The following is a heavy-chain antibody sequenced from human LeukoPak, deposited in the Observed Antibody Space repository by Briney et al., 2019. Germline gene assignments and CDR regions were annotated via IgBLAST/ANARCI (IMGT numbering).Heavy chain of an antibody. CDR1: GSTFSDYN. V-gene: IGHV3-11*04. J-gene: IGHJ6*03. CDR3: AREGGYSSGWGNLHYYYYYMDV. D-gene: IGHD6-19*01. CDR2: ISRSGSTK. Sequence: SGGSLRLSCAASGSTFSDYNMRWIRQAPGKGLEWVSSISRSGSTKYYADSVKGRFTISRDNAKNSLYLQMNSLRAEDTAVYYCAREGGYSSGWGNLHYYYYYMDVWGKGTTVTVSS.